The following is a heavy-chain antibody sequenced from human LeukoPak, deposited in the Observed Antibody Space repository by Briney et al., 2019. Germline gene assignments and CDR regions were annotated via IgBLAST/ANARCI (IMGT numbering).Heavy chain of an antibody. Sequence: GGSLRLSCAASGFTFSDHYMDWVRQAPGKGLEWVAVISYDGSNKYYADSVKGRFTISRDNSKNTLYLQMNSLRAEDTAVYYCVRGKNSFDIWGQGTMVTVSS. J-gene: IGHJ3*02. D-gene: IGHD4-23*01. CDR3: VRGKNSFDI. CDR1: GFTFSDHY. V-gene: IGHV3-30-3*01. CDR2: ISYDGSNK.